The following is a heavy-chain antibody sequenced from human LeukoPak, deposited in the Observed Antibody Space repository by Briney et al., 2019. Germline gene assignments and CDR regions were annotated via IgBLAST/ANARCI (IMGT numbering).Heavy chain of an antibody. CDR3: ARDGGLHTNFDY. V-gene: IGHV3-7*01. J-gene: IGHJ4*02. Sequence: QPGGSLRLSCAASGFTFRNYWMGWVRQAPGKGLEWVANTKPDGTAEYYADSVRGRFTTSRDNASNFLYLQMNSLRGEDTAVYYCARDGGLHTNFDYWGQGTLVTVSS. CDR2: TKPDGTAE. D-gene: IGHD2-15*01. CDR1: GFTFRNYW.